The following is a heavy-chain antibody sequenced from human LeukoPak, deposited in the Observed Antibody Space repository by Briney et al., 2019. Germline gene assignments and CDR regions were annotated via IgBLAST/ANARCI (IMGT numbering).Heavy chain of an antibody. CDR3: ARGYYDFWSGYYSYYYYMDV. V-gene: IGHV3-7*01. CDR1: GFIFSSYW. Sequence: PGGSLRLSCAASGFIFSSYWMSWVRQAPGKGLEWVANIKQDGSEKYYVDSVKGRFTISRDNAKKSVYVQMNSLRVEDTAVYYCARGYYDFWSGYYSYYYYMDVWGKGTTVTVSS. J-gene: IGHJ6*03. D-gene: IGHD3-3*01. CDR2: IKQDGSEK.